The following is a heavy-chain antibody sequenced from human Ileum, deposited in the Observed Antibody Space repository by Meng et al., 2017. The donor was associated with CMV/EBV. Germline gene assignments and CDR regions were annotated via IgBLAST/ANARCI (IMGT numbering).Heavy chain of an antibody. CDR2: MNPNSGNT. Sequence: ASVKVSCKSSGGTFNTYAINWVRQATGQGLEWMGWMNPNSGNTGYAQKFQGRVTMTRNTSISTAYMELSSLRSEDTAVYYCARGRPALVPAAIWGYYYYYGMDVWGQGTTVTVSS. J-gene: IGHJ6*02. V-gene: IGHV1-8*02. CDR1: GGTFNTYA. D-gene: IGHD2-2*02. CDR3: ARGRPALVPAAIWGYYYYYGMDV.